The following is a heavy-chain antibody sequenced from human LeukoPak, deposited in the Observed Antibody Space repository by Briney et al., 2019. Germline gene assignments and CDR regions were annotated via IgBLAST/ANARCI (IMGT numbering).Heavy chain of an antibody. D-gene: IGHD3-10*01. CDR1: GGSISSYY. J-gene: IGHJ6*03. V-gene: IGHV4-59*01. CDR3: ARLFPPYYYGSGTIYYYYMDV. Sequence: PSETLSLTCTVSGGSISSYYWSWIRQPPGKGLEWIGYIYYSGSTNYNPSLKSRVTISVDTSKNQFSLKLSSVTAADTAVYYCARLFPPYYYGSGTIYYYYMDVWGKGTTVTISS. CDR2: IYYSGST.